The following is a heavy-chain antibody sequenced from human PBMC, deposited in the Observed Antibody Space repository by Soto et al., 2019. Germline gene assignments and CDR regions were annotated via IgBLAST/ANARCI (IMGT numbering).Heavy chain of an antibody. CDR1: GFTISSYW. J-gene: IGHJ4*02. Sequence: PGRPLRVSCAAAGFTISSYWMSWVSQAPGKGLEWVANIKQDGSEKYYVDSVKGRFTISRDNAKNSLYLQMNSLRAEDTAVYYCARVAAAGTLDYWGQGALVTVSS. CDR2: IKQDGSEK. V-gene: IGHV3-7*01. D-gene: IGHD6-13*01. CDR3: ARVAAAGTLDY.